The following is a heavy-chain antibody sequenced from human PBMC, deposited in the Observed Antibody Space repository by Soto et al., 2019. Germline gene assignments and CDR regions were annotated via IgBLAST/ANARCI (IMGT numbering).Heavy chain of an antibody. J-gene: IGHJ4*02. CDR1: GGSFSGYY. D-gene: IGHD2-8*02. Sequence: QVQLQQWGAGLLKPSETLSLTCAVYGGSFSGYYWTWIRQPPGTGLEWIGEINHSGSTNYNPSLKSRVTISVDTSKYQVSLKLTSVTAADPAVYYCARDKITGLFGYWGQGTLVTGSS. V-gene: IGHV4-34*01. CDR2: INHSGST. CDR3: ARDKITGLFGY.